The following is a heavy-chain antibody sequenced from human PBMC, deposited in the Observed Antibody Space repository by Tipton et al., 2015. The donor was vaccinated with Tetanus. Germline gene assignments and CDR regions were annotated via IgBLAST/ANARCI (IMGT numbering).Heavy chain of an antibody. J-gene: IGHJ6*02. CDR3: ARDSMSSSGYDKEKTYYYYGMDV. Sequence: TLSLTCTVSGGSMSSYYWSWVRQPPGKGLEWIGYVYYSGSTNYNPSLKSRVTISVDTSKNQFSLKLSSVTAADTAVYYCARDSMSSSGYDKEKTYYYYGMDVWGQGTTVTVSS. CDR1: GGSMSSYY. D-gene: IGHD5-12*01. V-gene: IGHV4-59*01. CDR2: VYYSGST.